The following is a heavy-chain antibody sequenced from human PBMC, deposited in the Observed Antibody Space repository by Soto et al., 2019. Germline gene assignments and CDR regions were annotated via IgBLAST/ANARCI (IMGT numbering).Heavy chain of an antibody. CDR1: GFTFSSYA. CDR2: ISYDGSNK. D-gene: IGHD2-21*01. V-gene: IGHV3-30-3*01. Sequence: GGSLRLSCAASGFTFSSYAMHWVRQAPGKGLEWVAVISYDGSNKYYADSVKGRVTMTRDTSTSTVYMELSSLRSEDTAVYYCARDLFGRGGESWGQGTLVTVSS. CDR3: ARDLFGRGGES. J-gene: IGHJ5*02.